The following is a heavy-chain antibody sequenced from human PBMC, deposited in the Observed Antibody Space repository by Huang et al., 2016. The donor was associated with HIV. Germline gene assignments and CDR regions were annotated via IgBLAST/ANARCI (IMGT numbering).Heavy chain of an antibody. J-gene: IGHJ4*02. CDR1: GYSFITYY. CDR2: INPSGGST. Sequence: QVQLVQSGAEVKKPGASVTVSCKGSGYSFITYYIHWVRQAPGQGLEWMAIINPSGGSTFYAPKFQGIVVMTYDTSTSTVYMELSNVRSEDTAVYYCARDPGWFYCGDDCYSGAFDYWGQGTLVTVSS. D-gene: IGHD2-21*02. CDR3: ARDPGWFYCGDDCYSGAFDY. V-gene: IGHV1-46*01.